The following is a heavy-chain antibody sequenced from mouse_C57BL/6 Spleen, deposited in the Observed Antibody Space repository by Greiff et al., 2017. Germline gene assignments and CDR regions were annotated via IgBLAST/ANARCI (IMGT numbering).Heavy chain of an antibody. CDR1: GYTFTSYW. V-gene: IGHV1-55*01. Sequence: QVHVKQPGAELVKPGASVKMSCKASGYTFTSYWITWVKQRPGQGLEWIGDIYPGSGSTNYNEKFKSKATLTVDTSSSTAYMQLSSLTSEDSAVYYCARWYYGSSQYYFDYWGQGTTLTVSS. CDR2: IYPGSGST. D-gene: IGHD1-1*01. J-gene: IGHJ2*01. CDR3: ARWYYGSSQYYFDY.